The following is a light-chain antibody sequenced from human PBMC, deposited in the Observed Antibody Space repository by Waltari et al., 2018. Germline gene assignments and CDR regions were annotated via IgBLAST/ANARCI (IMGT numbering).Light chain of an antibody. Sequence: QSALIQPAPVSGSPGQSITISCTGTSSNIGSYNLVSWYQQYPGKAPKVMSYEVYKRPSGVSNRFSGSKSGNTASLTISGLQAEDETDYYCCSYAGSNSWVFGGGTKVTVL. CDR1: SSNIGSYNL. CDR3: CSYAGSNSWV. J-gene: IGLJ3*02. CDR2: EVY. V-gene: IGLV2-23*02.